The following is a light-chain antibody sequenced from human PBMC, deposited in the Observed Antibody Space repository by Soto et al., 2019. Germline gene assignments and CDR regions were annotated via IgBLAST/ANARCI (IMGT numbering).Light chain of an antibody. CDR2: DVS. V-gene: IGLV2-14*01. Sequence: QSVLTHPASASGAPGHSITIICTGTSSDVGGYNYVSWYQQHPGKAPKLMIYDVSNRPSGVSNRFSGSKSGNTASLTISGLQAEDEADYYCSSYTSSSTPFVFGTGTKVTVL. CDR3: SSYTSSSTPFV. CDR1: SSDVGGYNY. J-gene: IGLJ1*01.